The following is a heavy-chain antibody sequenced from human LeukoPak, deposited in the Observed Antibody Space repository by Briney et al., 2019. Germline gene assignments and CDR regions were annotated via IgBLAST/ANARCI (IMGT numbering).Heavy chain of an antibody. CDR3: ARGPGGAVAGPYYFDY. CDR1: GGSFSGYY. D-gene: IGHD6-19*01. Sequence: SETLSLTCAVYGGSFSGYYWSWIRQPPGKGLEWIGEINHSGNTNYNPSLKSRVTISVDTSKNQFSLKLSSVTAADTAVYYCARGPGGAVAGPYYFDYWGQGTLVTVSS. V-gene: IGHV4-34*01. CDR2: INHSGNT. J-gene: IGHJ4*02.